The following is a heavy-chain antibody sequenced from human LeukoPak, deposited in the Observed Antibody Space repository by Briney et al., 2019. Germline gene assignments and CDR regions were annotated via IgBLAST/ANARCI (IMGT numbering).Heavy chain of an antibody. CDR1: GFTFSSYW. V-gene: IGHV3-23*01. D-gene: IGHD3-10*01. Sequence: GGSLRLSCAASGFTFSSYWMHWVRQAPGKGLEWVSAISGSGGSTYYADSVKGRFTISRDNSKNTLYLQMNSLRAEDTAVYYCAKGFYFYGSGSSDYWGQGTLVTVSS. J-gene: IGHJ4*02. CDR3: AKGFYFYGSGSSDY. CDR2: ISGSGGST.